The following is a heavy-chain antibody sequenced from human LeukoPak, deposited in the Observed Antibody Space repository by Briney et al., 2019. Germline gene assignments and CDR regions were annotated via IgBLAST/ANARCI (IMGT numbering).Heavy chain of an antibody. Sequence: GGSLRLSCAASGFTFSSYGMHWVRQAPGKGLEWVAVISYDGSNKYYADSVKGRFTISRDNSKNTLYLQMNSLRAEDTAVYYCAKDHKSGSPTDWGQGTLVTVSS. CDR2: ISYDGSNK. CDR3: AKDHKSGSPTD. V-gene: IGHV3-30*18. D-gene: IGHD5-12*01. J-gene: IGHJ4*02. CDR1: GFTFSSYG.